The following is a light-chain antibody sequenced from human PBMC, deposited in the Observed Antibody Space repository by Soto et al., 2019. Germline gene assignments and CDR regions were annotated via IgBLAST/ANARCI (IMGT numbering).Light chain of an antibody. CDR1: SNDVGGYNF. Sequence: QSALAQPPSASGSLGQSVTISCAGTSNDVGGYNFVSWYQQHPGKAPKLMIFEVSKRPSGVPDRFSGSKSGNTASLTVSGLQAEDEADYYCSSYAGNNIFYVFGTGTKLTVL. CDR2: EVS. CDR3: SSYAGNNIFYV. V-gene: IGLV2-8*01. J-gene: IGLJ1*01.